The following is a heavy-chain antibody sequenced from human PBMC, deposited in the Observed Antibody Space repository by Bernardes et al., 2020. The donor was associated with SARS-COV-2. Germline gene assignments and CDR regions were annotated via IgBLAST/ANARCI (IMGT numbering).Heavy chain of an antibody. J-gene: IGHJ4*02. CDR3: ARDHY. Sequence: GGSLSLSCAASGVTFSRNWMSWVRKAQGKGLERVANIKQDGSEKNDVDSVKGRFTISRDNAKNSLYLQMNSLRAEDTAVYYCARDHYWSQGTLVTVSS. CDR1: GVTFSRNW. V-gene: IGHV3-7*01. CDR2: IKQDGSEK.